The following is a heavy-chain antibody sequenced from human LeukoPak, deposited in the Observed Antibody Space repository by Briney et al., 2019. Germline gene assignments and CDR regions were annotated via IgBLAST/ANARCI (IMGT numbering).Heavy chain of an antibody. CDR3: ARQRDSGSWYDY. V-gene: IGHV4-4*09. CDR2: IYTSGST. CDR1: GGSISSYY. Sequence: SETLSLTCTVSGGSISSYYWSWIRQPPGKGLEWIGYIYTSGSTNYNPSLKSRVTISVDTSKNQFSLKLSSVTAADTAVYYCARQRDSGSWYDYWGQGTLVTVSS. D-gene: IGHD6-13*01. J-gene: IGHJ4*02.